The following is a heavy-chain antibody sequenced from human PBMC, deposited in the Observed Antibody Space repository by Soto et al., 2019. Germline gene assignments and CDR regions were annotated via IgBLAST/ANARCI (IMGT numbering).Heavy chain of an antibody. J-gene: IGHJ4*02. D-gene: IGHD3-16*01. CDR2: IKQDGSEK. Sequence: EVQLVESGGGLVQPGGSLRLSCAASGFTFSSYWMNWVRQAPGKGLEWVANIKQDGSEKYYVDSVEGRFTISRDNAKKSLYLQRNSLRAEDTAVYYCARRGLSREFDYWGQGTLVTVSS. CDR1: GFTFSSYW. V-gene: IGHV3-7*01. CDR3: ARRGLSREFDY.